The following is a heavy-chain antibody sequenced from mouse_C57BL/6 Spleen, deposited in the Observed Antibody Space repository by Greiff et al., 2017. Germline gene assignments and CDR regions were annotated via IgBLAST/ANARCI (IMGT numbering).Heavy chain of an antibody. J-gene: IGHJ2*01. CDR1: GYTFTSYW. CDR2: IHPNSGST. D-gene: IGHD2-1*01. Sequence: QVQLQQSGAELVKPGASVKLSCKASGYTFTSYWMHWVKQRPGQGLEWIGMIHPNSGSTNYNEKFKSKATLTVDKSSSTAYMQLSSLTSEDSAVYYCARHYGKKDFDYWGQGTTLTVSS. V-gene: IGHV1-64*01. CDR3: ARHYGKKDFDY.